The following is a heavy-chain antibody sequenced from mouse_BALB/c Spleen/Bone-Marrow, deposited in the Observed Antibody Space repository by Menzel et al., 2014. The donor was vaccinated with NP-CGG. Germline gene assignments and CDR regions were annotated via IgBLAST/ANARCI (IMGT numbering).Heavy chain of an antibody. D-gene: IGHD2-4*01. CDR1: GLTFTDYY. CDR3: AREIINDYHWYFDV. V-gene: IGHV7-3*02. Sequence: EVMLVESGGGLVQPGGSLRLSCATSGLTFTDYYMSWVRQPPGKALEWLGFISDKANGYTTEYSAPVKGRFTISRDNSQSILYLQMNTLRAEDSANYYCAREIINDYHWYFDVWGAGTTVTVSS. CDR2: ISDKANGYTT. J-gene: IGHJ1*01.